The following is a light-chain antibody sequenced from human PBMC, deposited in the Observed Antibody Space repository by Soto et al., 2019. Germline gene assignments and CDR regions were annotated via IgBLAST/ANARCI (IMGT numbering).Light chain of an antibody. CDR1: QSVSSN. Sequence: EIVMTQSPATLSVSPGERATLSCRASQSVSSNLAWYHQKPGQAPRLLMYGASTRATDIPARFSGSGSGAEFTLTISSLQSEDFAVYYCQQYNNWPLTFGGGTKVEIK. V-gene: IGKV3-15*01. CDR3: QQYNNWPLT. J-gene: IGKJ4*01. CDR2: GAS.